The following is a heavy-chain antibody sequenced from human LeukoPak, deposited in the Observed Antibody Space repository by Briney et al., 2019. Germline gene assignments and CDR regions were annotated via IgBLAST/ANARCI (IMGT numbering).Heavy chain of an antibody. CDR1: GSTFSRYW. Sequence: GGSLRLSCAASGSTFSRYWMSWVRQAPGKGLEMVVSINQDGSVKFYGHSVKGHFTISRDNAKNSLYLQMNSPRADDTAVYYCARGTVTSPYYYYYYMDVWGKGTTVTVSS. J-gene: IGHJ6*03. CDR2: INQDGSVK. D-gene: IGHD4-17*01. V-gene: IGHV3-7*04. CDR3: ARGTVTSPYYYYYYMDV.